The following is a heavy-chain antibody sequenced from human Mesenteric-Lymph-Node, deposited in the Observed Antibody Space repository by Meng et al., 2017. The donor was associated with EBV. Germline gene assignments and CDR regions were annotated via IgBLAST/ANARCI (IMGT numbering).Heavy chain of an antibody. CDR3: ANTYSSNNLYFDY. CDR1: GGFISSSDYY. CDR2: VYYGGRN. Sequence: QVQLQESGPGLVKASETLSPTCTISGGFISSSDYYWGWIRQPPGKGLEWIGCVYYGGRNYYNPSLKSRVTISVDTSKNQFFLNLTSVTAADTAVYYCANTYSSNNLYFDYWGQGSLVTVAS. J-gene: IGHJ4*02. D-gene: IGHD5-18*01. V-gene: IGHV4-39*01.